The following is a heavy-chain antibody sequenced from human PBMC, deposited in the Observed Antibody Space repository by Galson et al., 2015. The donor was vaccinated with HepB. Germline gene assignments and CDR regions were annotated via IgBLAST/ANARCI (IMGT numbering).Heavy chain of an antibody. D-gene: IGHD3-3*01. CDR2: INPSGGST. V-gene: IGHV1-46*01. CDR1: GYTFTSYY. Sequence: SVKVSCKASGYTFTSYYMHWVRQAPGQGLEWMGIINPSGGSTSYAQKFQGRVTMTRDTSTSTVYMELSSLRSEDTAVYYCARALGHVFWSGYPSPLLYYWGQGTLVTVSS. CDR3: ARALGHVFWSGYPSPLLYY. J-gene: IGHJ4*02.